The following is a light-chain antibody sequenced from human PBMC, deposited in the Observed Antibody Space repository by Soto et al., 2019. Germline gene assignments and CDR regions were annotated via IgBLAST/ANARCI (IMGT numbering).Light chain of an antibody. CDR1: QSVSSNY. Sequence: EIVLTQSPGTLSLSPGERATLSCRASQSVSSNYLAWYQQKPGQAPRVIMYGASRRATGIPDRFSGGGSGTDFTLTISRLEPEDFAVYFCQQYAGPPTTFGQGTKVDIK. CDR2: GAS. CDR3: QQYAGPPTT. J-gene: IGKJ1*01. V-gene: IGKV3-20*01.